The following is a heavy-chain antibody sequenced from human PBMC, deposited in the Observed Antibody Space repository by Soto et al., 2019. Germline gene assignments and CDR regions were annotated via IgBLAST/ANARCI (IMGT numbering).Heavy chain of an antibody. CDR3: ASTAHHYDFWSDDYYYYMDV. CDR2: ISAYNGNT. D-gene: IGHD3-3*01. J-gene: IGHJ6*03. Sequence: ASVKVSCKASGYTFTSYGISWVRQAPGQGLEWMGWISAYNGNTNYAQKLQGRVTMTTDTSTSTAYMELRSLRSDDTAVYYCASTAHHYDFWSDDYYYYMDVWGKGTTVTVSS. V-gene: IGHV1-18*01. CDR1: GYTFTSYG.